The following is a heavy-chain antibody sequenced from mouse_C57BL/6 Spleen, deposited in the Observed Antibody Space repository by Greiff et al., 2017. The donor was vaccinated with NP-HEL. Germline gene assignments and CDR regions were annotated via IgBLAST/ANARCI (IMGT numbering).Heavy chain of an antibody. CDR2: ISDGGSYT. Sequence: EVKLMESGGGLVKPGGSLKLSCAASGFTFSSYAMSWVRQTPEKRLEWVATISDGGSYTYYPDNVKGRFTISRDNAKNNLYLQMSHLKSEDTAMYYCARDRGYYSNFYWYFDVWGTGTTVTVSS. V-gene: IGHV5-4*01. J-gene: IGHJ1*03. CDR3: ARDRGYYSNFYWYFDV. CDR1: GFTFSSYA. D-gene: IGHD2-5*01.